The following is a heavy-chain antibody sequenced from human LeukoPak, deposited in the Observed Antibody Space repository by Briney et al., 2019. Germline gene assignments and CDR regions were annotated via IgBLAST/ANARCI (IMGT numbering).Heavy chain of an antibody. Sequence: GGSLRLSCAASGFTFSSYGMHWVRQAPGKGLEWVAVISYDGSNKYYADSVKGRFTISRDNSKNTLYLQMNSLRAEDTAVYYCARGRYSSAWWLDYWGQGTLVTVSS. J-gene: IGHJ4*02. CDR1: GFTFSSYG. V-gene: IGHV3-30*19. D-gene: IGHD6-19*01. CDR2: ISYDGSNK. CDR3: ARGRYSSAWWLDY.